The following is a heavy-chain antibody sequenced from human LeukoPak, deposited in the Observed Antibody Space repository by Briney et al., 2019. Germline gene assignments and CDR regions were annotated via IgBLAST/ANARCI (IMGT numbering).Heavy chain of an antibody. CDR3: ARDPGIAARPDY. CDR2: INWNGGST. Sequence: GGSLRLSCAASGFTSDDYGMSWVRQAPGKGLEWVSGINWNGGSTGYAASVKGRSTISRDDAKNSLYLQMNSLRAEDTTLYYCARDPGIAARPDYWGQGTLVTVSS. J-gene: IGHJ4*02. CDR1: GFTSDDYG. D-gene: IGHD6-6*01. V-gene: IGHV3-20*04.